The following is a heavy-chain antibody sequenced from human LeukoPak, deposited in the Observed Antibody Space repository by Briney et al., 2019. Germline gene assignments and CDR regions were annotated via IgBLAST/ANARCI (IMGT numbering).Heavy chain of an antibody. Sequence: GGSLRLSCATSGFTFSSYEMNWVRQAPGKGLEWVSYISRSAGTIYYADSVKGRFTISRDNAKNSLYLQMNSLRAEDTAVYYCAELGITMIGGVWGKGTTVTISS. CDR3: AELGITMIGGV. CDR2: ISRSAGTI. J-gene: IGHJ6*04. CDR1: GFTFSSYE. D-gene: IGHD3-10*02. V-gene: IGHV3-48*03.